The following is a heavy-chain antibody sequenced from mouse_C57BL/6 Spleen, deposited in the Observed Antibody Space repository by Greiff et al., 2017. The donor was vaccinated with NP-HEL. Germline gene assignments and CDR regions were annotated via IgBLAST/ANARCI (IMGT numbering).Heavy chain of an antibody. V-gene: IGHV14-4*01. D-gene: IGHD1-1*01. CDR1: GFNIKDDY. J-gene: IGHJ4*01. Sequence: VHVKQSGAELVRPGASVKLSCTASGFNIKDDYMHWVKQRPEQGLEWIGWIDPENGDTEYASKFQGKATITADTSSNTAYLQLSSLTSEDTAVYYCTKIITTGVADAMDYWGQGTSVTVSS. CDR2: IDPENGDT. CDR3: TKIITTGVADAMDY.